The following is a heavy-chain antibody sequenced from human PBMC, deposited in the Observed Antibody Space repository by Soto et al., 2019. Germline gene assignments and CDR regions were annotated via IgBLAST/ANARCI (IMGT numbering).Heavy chain of an antibody. Sequence: GGSLRLSCAASGFTFSSYGMHWVRQAPGKGLEWVAVIWYDGSNKYYADSVKGRFTISRDNSKNTLYLQMNSLRAEDTAVYYCARGLGYCSSTSCLNWFDPWGQGTLVTVSS. V-gene: IGHV3-33*01. CDR3: ARGLGYCSSTSCLNWFDP. J-gene: IGHJ5*02. CDR1: GFTFSSYG. D-gene: IGHD2-2*01. CDR2: IWYDGSNK.